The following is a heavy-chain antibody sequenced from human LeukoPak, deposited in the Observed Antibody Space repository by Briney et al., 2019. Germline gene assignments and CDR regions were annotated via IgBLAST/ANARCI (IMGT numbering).Heavy chain of an antibody. CDR2: ISSSSSYI. J-gene: IGHJ4*02. V-gene: IGHV3-21*01. CDR3: AKAERGAVGDY. D-gene: IGHD1-26*01. CDR1: GFTFSSYS. Sequence: GGSLRLSCAASGFTFSSYSMNWVRQAPGKGLEWVSSISSSSSYIYYADSVKGRFTISRDNSKNTLYLQMNSLRAEDTAVYYCAKAERGAVGDYWGQGTLVTVSS.